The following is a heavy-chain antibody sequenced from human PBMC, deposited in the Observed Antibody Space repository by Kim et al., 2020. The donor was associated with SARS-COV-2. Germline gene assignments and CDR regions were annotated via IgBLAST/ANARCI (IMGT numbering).Heavy chain of an antibody. CDR1: GFTFSNAW. CDR3: TTELLWFGEPAGLDY. V-gene: IGHV3-15*01. J-gene: IGHJ4*02. D-gene: IGHD3-10*01. Sequence: GGSLRLSCAASGFTFSNAWMSWVRQAPGKGLEWVGRIKSKTDGGTTDYAAPVKGRFTISRDDSKNTLYLQMNSLKTEDTAVYYCTTELLWFGEPAGLDYWGQGTLVTVSS. CDR2: IKSKTDGGTT.